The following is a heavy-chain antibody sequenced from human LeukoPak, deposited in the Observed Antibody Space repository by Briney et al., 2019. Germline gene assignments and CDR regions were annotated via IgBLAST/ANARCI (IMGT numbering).Heavy chain of an antibody. CDR1: GASISSYY. V-gene: IGHV4-59*13. D-gene: IGHD1-26*01. Sequence: SETLSLTCAVSGASISSYYWTWIRQPPGKGLEWIGYIYYSGSANYNPSIKSRVTISIDTSKNQFSLKLSSVTAADTAVYYCARGGTLDYWGQGTLVTVSS. CDR3: ARGGTLDY. J-gene: IGHJ4*02. CDR2: IYYSGSA.